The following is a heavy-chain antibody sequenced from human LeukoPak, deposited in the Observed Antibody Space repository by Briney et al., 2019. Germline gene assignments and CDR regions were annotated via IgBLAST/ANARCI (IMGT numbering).Heavy chain of an antibody. Sequence: PGGSLRLSCAASGFTVSSNYMSWVSQAPGKGLEWVSVIYSGGNTYYADSVKGRFTISRDNSKNTLYLQMNSLRAEDTAVYFCARSSGWPKDGAFDIWGQGTMVTVSS. CDR2: IYSGGNT. CDR1: GFTVSSNY. J-gene: IGHJ3*02. V-gene: IGHV3-53*01. D-gene: IGHD6-19*01. CDR3: ARSSGWPKDGAFDI.